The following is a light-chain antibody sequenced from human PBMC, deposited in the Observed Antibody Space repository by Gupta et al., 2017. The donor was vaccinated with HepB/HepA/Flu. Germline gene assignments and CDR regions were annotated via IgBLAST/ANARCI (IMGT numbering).Light chain of an antibody. V-gene: IGLV3-19*01. Sequence: SSELTQDPALSVALGQTVTITCQGDSLRSYYATWYQQKPGQAPVVVIYAKDRRPSGIPDRFSGSSSGSTTAFTITGAQAEDEADYYCNSRHSSGKHVIFGGGTKLTVL. J-gene: IGLJ2*01. CDR3: NSRHSSGKHVI. CDR2: AKD. CDR1: SLRSYY.